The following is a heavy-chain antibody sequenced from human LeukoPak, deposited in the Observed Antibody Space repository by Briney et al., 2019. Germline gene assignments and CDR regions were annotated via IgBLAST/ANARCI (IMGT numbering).Heavy chain of an antibody. V-gene: IGHV4-59*08. CDR3: ARSRGSSWYDAFDI. Sequence: MYYSGSSTYNPSLKSRVTISVDTSKNQFSLKLSSVTAADTAVYYCARSRGSSWYDAFDIWGQGTMVTVSS. D-gene: IGHD6-13*01. J-gene: IGHJ3*02. CDR2: MYYSGSS.